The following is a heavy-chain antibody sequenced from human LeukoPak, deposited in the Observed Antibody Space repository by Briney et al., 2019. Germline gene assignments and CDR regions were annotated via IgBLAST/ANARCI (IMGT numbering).Heavy chain of an antibody. V-gene: IGHV5-51*01. CDR2: IYPGDSDT. J-gene: IGHJ5*02. Sequence: GESLKISCKGSGYSLTSYWIVWVRQKPGKGLEWMGIIYPGDSDTRYSPSFQGQVTISADTSITTAYLQWSSLTASDTAMYYCTAGFTVATTAAWGQGTLVTVSS. D-gene: IGHD4-17*01. CDR1: GYSLTSYW. CDR3: TAGFTVATTAA.